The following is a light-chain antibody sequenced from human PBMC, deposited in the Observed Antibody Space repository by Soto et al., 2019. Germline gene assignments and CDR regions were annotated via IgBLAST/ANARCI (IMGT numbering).Light chain of an antibody. J-gene: IGKJ5*01. Sequence: EIVMTQSPATLSVSPGERATLSCRASQSFNSIYLAWYQQKPGQPPRLLIYDASKRATGVPARFSGSGSGTDFTLTITTLEPEDFAVYYCQQRSNWPSITFGQGTRLEIK. CDR3: QQRSNWPSIT. V-gene: IGKV3D-20*02. CDR1: QSFNSIY. CDR2: DAS.